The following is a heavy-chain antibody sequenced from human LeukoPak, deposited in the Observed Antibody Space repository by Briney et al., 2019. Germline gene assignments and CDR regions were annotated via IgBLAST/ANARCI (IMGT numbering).Heavy chain of an antibody. CDR1: GFTCSNYW. J-gene: IGHJ4*02. V-gene: IGHV3-7*01. D-gene: IGHD4-11*01. Sequence: PGGSLTLSCVASGFTCSNYWMSWVRQAPGKGPEWVASIKQDGSEEFYVDSVKGRFTISKDNDKNSLYLQMNTLRAEDTAVYYCAREDHSKYEYWGQGTLVTVSS. CDR2: IKQDGSEE. CDR3: AREDHSKYEY.